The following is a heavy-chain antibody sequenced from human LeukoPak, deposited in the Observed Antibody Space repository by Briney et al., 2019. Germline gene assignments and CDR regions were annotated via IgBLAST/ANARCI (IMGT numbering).Heavy chain of an antibody. J-gene: IGHJ4*02. D-gene: IGHD6-19*01. Sequence: PSETLSLTCTVSGGSISSYYCSWIRQPAGKGLEWIGRIQISGSTNYNPSLMSRVTMSVDTSKNQFSLKLSSVTAADTAVYYCASGGVAGRWPLDYWGQGTLVTVSS. CDR1: GGSISSYY. CDR2: IQISGST. CDR3: ASGGVAGRWPLDY. V-gene: IGHV4-4*07.